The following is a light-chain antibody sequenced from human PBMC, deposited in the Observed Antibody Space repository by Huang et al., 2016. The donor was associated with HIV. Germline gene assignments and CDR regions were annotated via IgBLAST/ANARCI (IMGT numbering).Light chain of an antibody. J-gene: IGKJ2*01. CDR1: QNIKRY. V-gene: IGKV1-39*01. Sequence: DIQITQSPSSLSASVGDTVIITCRASQNIKRYLNWYQQEPGKAPKLLISAASNLQSGVPSTFSGGGSGTDFTLTINSLQPEDSATYYCQQSARTPRTFGQGTKLEI. CDR2: AAS. CDR3: QQSARTPRT.